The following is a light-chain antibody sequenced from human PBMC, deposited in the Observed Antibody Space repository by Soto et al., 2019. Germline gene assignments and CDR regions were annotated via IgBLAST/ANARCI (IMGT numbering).Light chain of an antibody. Sequence: EIVMTQSPATLSVSPGERATLSCRASQSVSSNLAWYQQKPGRAPRLLIYGASTRATGIPARFSGSGSGTEFTLTISSLQSEDFAVYCCQQYNNWPRGTLGQGTKVDIK. CDR1: QSVSSN. CDR3: QQYNNWPRGT. CDR2: GAS. V-gene: IGKV3-15*01. J-gene: IGKJ1*01.